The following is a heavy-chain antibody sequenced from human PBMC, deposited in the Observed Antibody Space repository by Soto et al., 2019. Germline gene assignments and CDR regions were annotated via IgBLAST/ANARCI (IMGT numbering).Heavy chain of an antibody. CDR1: GYIVSGYF. J-gene: IGHJ6*02. D-gene: IGHD1-1*01. V-gene: IGHV1-2*02. CDR3: ARRGFYNWNDEENYYYGMDV. Sequence: GAAVKVSCKASGYIVSGYFMHWVRQAPGKGLEWMGWINHKRGGTKYAQKFQGRVTMTRDTSISKASMELSRLTSNDSVVYYCARRGFYNWNDEENYYYGMDVWGQGTTVTVSS. CDR2: INHKRGGT.